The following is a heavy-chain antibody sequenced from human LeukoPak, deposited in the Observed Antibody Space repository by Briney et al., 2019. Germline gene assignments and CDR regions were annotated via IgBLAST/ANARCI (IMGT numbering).Heavy chain of an antibody. CDR2: ISSSSSYI. V-gene: IGHV3-21*01. CDR3: ARESTYYYGSGSSYIMITLERYLDY. J-gene: IGHJ4*02. Sequence: GGSLRLSCATSGFSFSDAWMNWVRQAPGKGLEWVSSISSSSSYIYYADSVKGRFTISRDNAKNSLYLQMNSLRAEDTAVYYCARESTYYYGSGSSYIMITLERYLDYWGQGTLVTVSS. CDR1: GFSFSDAW. D-gene: IGHD3-10*01.